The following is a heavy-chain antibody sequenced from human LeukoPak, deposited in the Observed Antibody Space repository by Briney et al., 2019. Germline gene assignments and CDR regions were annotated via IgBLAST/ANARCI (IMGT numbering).Heavy chain of an antibody. CDR2: IFSDDSDT. CDR3: ARARAFYSSSNYFFDY. J-gene: IGHJ4*02. D-gene: IGHD4-11*01. Sequence: GESLKISCKGSGYRFTDYWIGWVRQMPGKGLEWMGIIFSDDSDTRYSPSFQGQVTISADKSINTAYMQWSSLKASDTAIYYYARARAFYSSSNYFFDYWGQGTLVTVSS. CDR1: GYRFTDYW. V-gene: IGHV5-51*01.